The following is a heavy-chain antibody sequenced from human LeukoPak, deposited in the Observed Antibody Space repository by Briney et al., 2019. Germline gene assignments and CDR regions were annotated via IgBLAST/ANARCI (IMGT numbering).Heavy chain of an antibody. V-gene: IGHV4-34*01. Sequence: PSETLSLTCAVYGGSFSGYYWSWIRQPPGKGLEWIGEINHSGSTNYNPSLQSRVTVSVDTSKNQFSLKLSSVTAADTAVYYCARTRWLQAPYDYWGQGTLVTVSS. CDR1: GGSFSGYY. CDR2: INHSGST. D-gene: IGHD5-24*01. CDR3: ARTRWLQAPYDY. J-gene: IGHJ4*02.